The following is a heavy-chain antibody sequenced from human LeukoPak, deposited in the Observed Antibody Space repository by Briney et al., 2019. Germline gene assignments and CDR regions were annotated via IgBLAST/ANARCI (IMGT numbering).Heavy chain of an antibody. V-gene: IGHV1-2*02. CDR3: ARTLVVINDAFDI. D-gene: IGHD3-22*01. CDR1: GYTFTGYY. J-gene: IGHJ3*02. Sequence: ASVKVSCKTSGYTFTGYYIHWVRQAPGQGLEWMGWINPNSGNTNYAQKFQGRVSMTGDTSISTAYMELSRLRSDDTAVYYCARTLVVINDAFDIWGQGTMVTVSS. CDR2: INPNSGNT.